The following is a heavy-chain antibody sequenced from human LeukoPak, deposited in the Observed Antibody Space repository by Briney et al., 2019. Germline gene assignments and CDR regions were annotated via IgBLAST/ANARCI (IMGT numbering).Heavy chain of an antibody. CDR1: GYTVTSYY. CDR3: ASAPTWRPNYYHYGMDV. J-gene: IGHJ6*02. Sequence: ASVKVSCKASGYTVTSYYMHWVRQAPGQGLEWMGILNPSGGSSSYAQKFQGRATLTRATSTSTVYMELSSLRSEDTAVYYCASAPTWRPNYYHYGMDVWGQGTTVAVSS. V-gene: IGHV1-46*01. CDR2: LNPSGGSS. D-gene: IGHD5-24*01.